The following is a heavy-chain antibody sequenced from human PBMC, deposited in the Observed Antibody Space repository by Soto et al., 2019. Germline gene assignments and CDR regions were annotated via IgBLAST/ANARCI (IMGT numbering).Heavy chain of an antibody. D-gene: IGHD4-17*01. CDR3: ARDVTTVTTYAFDI. CDR2: IYYSGST. CDR1: GGSISSYY. V-gene: IGHV4-59*01. J-gene: IGHJ3*02. Sequence: QSQTLSLTCTVSGGSISSYYWSWIRQPPGKGLEWIGYIYYSGSTNYNPSLKSRVTISVDTSKNQFSLKLSSVTAADTAVYYCARDVTTVTTYAFDIWGQGTMVTVSS.